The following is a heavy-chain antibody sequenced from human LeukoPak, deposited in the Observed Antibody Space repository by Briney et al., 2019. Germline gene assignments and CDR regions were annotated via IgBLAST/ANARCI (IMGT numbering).Heavy chain of an antibody. Sequence: SETLALTCTVPGGSLSSFYWSWIRPPPGKGLEWIGYIYYSGSTNYKPSLKSRVTISVDTSKNQFSLKLSSVTAADTAVYYCARDYSSGWYDNWGQGTLVTVSS. CDR3: ARDYSSGWYDN. CDR2: IYYSGST. CDR1: GGSLSSFY. J-gene: IGHJ5*02. V-gene: IGHV4-59*01. D-gene: IGHD6-19*01.